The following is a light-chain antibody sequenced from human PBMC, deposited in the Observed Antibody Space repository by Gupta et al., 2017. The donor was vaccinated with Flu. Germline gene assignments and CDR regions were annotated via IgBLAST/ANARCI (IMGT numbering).Light chain of an antibody. J-gene: IGLJ3*02. CDR3: AAWDDSLGGWV. CDR2: RNN. V-gene: IGLV1-47*01. CDR1: SSNIKNNF. Sequence: RVTSSCYGSSSNIKNNFVYWYQQRPGTAPKLLIYRNNHRHSGAPDRFSGSKSGTSASLAISGLRAEDEADYYCAAWDDSLGGWVFGGGTKLTVL.